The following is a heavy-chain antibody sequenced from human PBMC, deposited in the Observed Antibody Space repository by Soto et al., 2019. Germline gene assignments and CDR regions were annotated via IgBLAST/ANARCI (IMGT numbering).Heavy chain of an antibody. CDR3: ARGVRGVMGRYYYYDGMDV. V-gene: IGHV5-51*01. J-gene: IGHJ6*02. D-gene: IGHD3-10*01. CDR1: GYSFTSYW. CDR2: IYPGDSDT. Sequence: GESLKISCKVSGYSFTSYWIGWVRQMPGKGLEWMGIIYPGDSDTRYSPSFQGQVTISADKSISTAYLQWSSLKASDTAMYYCARGVRGVMGRYYYYDGMDVWGQGTTVTVSS.